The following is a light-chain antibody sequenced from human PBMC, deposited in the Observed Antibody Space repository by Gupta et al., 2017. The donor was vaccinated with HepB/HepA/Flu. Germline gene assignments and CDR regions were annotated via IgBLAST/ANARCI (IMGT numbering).Light chain of an antibody. CDR3: QQRSNWPPNT. J-gene: IGKJ2*01. CDR1: QSVSSY. V-gene: IGKV3-11*01. CDR2: DAS. Sequence: EIVLTQSPATLSLSPGERATLSCRASQSVSSYLAWYQQKPGQAPRLIIYDASNRDTGIPARFSGSGDGKDVTLTISSREQEDFAVYYCQQRSNWPPNTFGQGTKMEIK.